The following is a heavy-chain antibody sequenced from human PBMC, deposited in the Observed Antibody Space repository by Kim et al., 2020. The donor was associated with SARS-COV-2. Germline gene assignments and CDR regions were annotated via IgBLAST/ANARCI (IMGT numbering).Heavy chain of an antibody. CDR1: GGTFSSYA. CDR2: IIPIFGTA. D-gene: IGHD3-9*01. J-gene: IGHJ3*02. CDR3: ASKAYYDILTGYTPAPIRDAFDI. V-gene: IGHV1-69*13. Sequence: SVKVSCKASGGTFSSYAISWVRQAPGQGLEWMGGIIPIFGTANYAQKFQGRVTITADESTSTAYMELSSLRSEDTAVYYCASKAYYDILTGYTPAPIRDAFDIWGQGTMVTVSS.